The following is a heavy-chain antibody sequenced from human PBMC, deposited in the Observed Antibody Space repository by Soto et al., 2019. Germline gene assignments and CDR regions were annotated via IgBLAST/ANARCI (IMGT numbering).Heavy chain of an antibody. V-gene: IGHV3-23*01. CDR2: ISGTGVST. D-gene: IGHD4-17*01. J-gene: IGHJ4*02. CDR3: AIDDYGIVY. Sequence: GGSLRLSCAASGVPFSTSAMGWVRQAPGKGLEWVSAISGTGVSTNYADSVKGRFTISRDISKNTLYLQMNSLRADDTAVYYCAIDDYGIVYCGQGTLVTVSS. CDR1: GVPFSTSA.